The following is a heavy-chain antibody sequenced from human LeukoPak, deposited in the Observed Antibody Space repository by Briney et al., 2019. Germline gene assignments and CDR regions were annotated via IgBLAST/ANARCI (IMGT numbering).Heavy chain of an antibody. V-gene: IGHV4-39*07. J-gene: IGHJ4*02. Sequence: SETLSLTCTVSGGSISSNSYYWGWIRQPPGKGLEWIGRIYTSGSTNYNPSLKSRVTMSVDTSKNQFSLKLSSVTAADTAVYYCARDGYSSGWYGPYFVDYWGQGTLVTVSS. D-gene: IGHD6-19*01. CDR1: GGSISSNSYY. CDR3: ARDGYSSGWYGPYFVDY. CDR2: IYTSGST.